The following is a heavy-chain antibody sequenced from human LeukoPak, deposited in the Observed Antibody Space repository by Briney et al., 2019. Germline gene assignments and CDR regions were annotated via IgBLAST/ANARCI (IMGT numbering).Heavy chain of an antibody. CDR1: RFTFSSYA. V-gene: IGHV3-23*01. CDR2: ISGSGDNT. D-gene: IGHD5-18*01. CDR3: ARTVDTSMVYYFDY. J-gene: IGHJ4*02. Sequence: GGSLRLSCAASRFTFSSYAMSWVRQAPGKGLEWVSGISGSGDNTYYADSVKGRFTISRDNSKNTLYLQMNSLRAEDTAVYDCARTVDTSMVYYFDYWGQGTLVTVSS.